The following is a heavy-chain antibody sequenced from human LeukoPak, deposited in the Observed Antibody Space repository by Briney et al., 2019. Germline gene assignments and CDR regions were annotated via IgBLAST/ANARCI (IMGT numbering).Heavy chain of an antibody. CDR1: GYTFTGYY. D-gene: IGHD6-13*01. V-gene: IGHV1-2*02. Sequence: GASVTVSCKASGYTFTGYYMHWVRQAPGQGLEWTGWINPNSGDTNYAQKFQDRVTMTRDTSISTAYMELSRLRSDDTAVYYCARGVTGIHYYYYMDVWGKGTTVTVSS. J-gene: IGHJ6*03. CDR3: ARGVTGIHYYYYMDV. CDR2: INPNSGDT.